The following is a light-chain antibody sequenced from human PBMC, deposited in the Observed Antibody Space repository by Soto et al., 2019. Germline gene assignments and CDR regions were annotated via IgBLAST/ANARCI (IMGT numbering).Light chain of an antibody. CDR1: QSISDT. J-gene: IGKJ1*01. Sequence: EIVMTQSPATLSVSPGGRATLSCSASQSISDTLAWYQQKPGQAPRLLIYGASSRATGIPDRFSGSGSGTDFTLTISRLEPEDFAVYYCQQYGSSPPWTFGQGTKV. CDR2: GAS. V-gene: IGKV3-20*01. CDR3: QQYGSSPPWT.